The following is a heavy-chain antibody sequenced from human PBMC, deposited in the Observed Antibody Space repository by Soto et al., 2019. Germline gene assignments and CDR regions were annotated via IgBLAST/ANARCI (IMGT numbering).Heavy chain of an antibody. CDR1: GYSFTSYW. V-gene: IGHV5-51*01. D-gene: IGHD5-12*01. CDR2: IYPGDSDT. CDR3: ARSIGGYSNAFDI. Sequence: PGDSLKISCKGSGYSFTSYWIGLVRQMPGKGLEWMGIIYPGDSDTRYSPSFQGQVTISADKSISTAYLQWSSLKASDTAMYYCARSIGGYSNAFDIWGQGTMVTVSS. J-gene: IGHJ3*02.